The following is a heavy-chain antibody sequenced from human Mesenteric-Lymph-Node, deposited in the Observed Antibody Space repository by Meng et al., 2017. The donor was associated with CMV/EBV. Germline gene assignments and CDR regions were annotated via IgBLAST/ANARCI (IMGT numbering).Heavy chain of an antibody. V-gene: IGHV1-69*02. Sequence: QVQLVQSGAEVKKPGSSVKFSCKPSGGTFSSYTISWVRQAPGKGLEWMGRIIPILGIANYAQKFQGRVTITADKSTSTAYMELSSLRSEDTAVYYCAGGIAAAGSRWFDPWGQGTLVTVSS. CDR3: AGGIAAAGSRWFDP. D-gene: IGHD6-13*01. J-gene: IGHJ5*02. CDR1: GGTFSSYT. CDR2: IIPILGIA.